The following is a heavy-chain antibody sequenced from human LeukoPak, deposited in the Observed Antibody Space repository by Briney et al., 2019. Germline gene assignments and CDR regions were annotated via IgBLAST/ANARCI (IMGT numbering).Heavy chain of an antibody. J-gene: IGHJ4*02. D-gene: IGHD2-15*01. CDR1: GFTVSSNY. CDR3: AEDQKLQPFHY. CDR2: IYSGGST. Sequence: PGGSLRLSCAASGFTVSSNYMSWVRQAPGKGLEWVSVIYSGGSTYYADSVKGRFIISRDNSKNTLYLQMNSLRTEDTSVYYCAEDQKLQPFHYWGQGTLVTVSS. V-gene: IGHV3-66*02.